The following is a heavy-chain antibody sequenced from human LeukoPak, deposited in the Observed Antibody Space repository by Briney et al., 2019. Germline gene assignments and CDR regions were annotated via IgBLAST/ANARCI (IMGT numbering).Heavy chain of an antibody. Sequence: GGSLRLSCAASGFTVSTNYMSWVRQAPGRGLEWASVIYSGGSTYYADSVKGRFTISRDNSKNTLYLQMNSLRAEDTAVYYCARVDYYDSNGYYRWGQGTLVTVSS. V-gene: IGHV3-53*01. D-gene: IGHD3-22*01. CDR1: GFTVSTNY. J-gene: IGHJ4*02. CDR3: ARVDYYDSNGYYR. CDR2: IYSGGST.